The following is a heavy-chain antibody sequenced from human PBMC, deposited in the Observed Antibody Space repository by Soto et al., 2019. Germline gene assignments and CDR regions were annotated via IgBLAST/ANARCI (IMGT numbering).Heavy chain of an antibody. CDR2: IYPGDSDT. J-gene: IGHJ5*02. D-gene: IGHD1-20*01. CDR1: GYSFTSYW. V-gene: IGHV5-51*01. Sequence: GESLKISCKGSGYSFTSYWIGWVRQMPGKGLEWVGIIYPGDSDTRYSPSFQGLVTISADKSISTAYQQWSSLKASDTAMYYCARRVNWNLNWFDPWGQGTLVTVSS. CDR3: ARRVNWNLNWFDP.